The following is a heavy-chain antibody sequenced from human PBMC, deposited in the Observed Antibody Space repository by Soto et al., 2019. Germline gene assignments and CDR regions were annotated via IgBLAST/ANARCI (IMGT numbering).Heavy chain of an antibody. CDR2: ISSSGRRT. CDR3: AKGAKSGAVIEYFDS. D-gene: IGHD3-3*01. Sequence: VGSLRLSCGGSGFTFANFGMGWVRQAPGKGLYWVSGISSSGRRTYYADSVKGRFTISRDNSKSTLYLQMDSLRADDTAVYYCAKGAKSGAVIEYFDSWGQGSLVTV. CDR1: GFTFANFG. V-gene: IGHV3-23*01. J-gene: IGHJ4*02.